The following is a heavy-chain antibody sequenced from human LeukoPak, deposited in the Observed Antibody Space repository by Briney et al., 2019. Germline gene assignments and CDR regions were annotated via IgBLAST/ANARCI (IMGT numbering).Heavy chain of an antibody. V-gene: IGHV3-23*01. Sequence: PGGSLRLSCAASGFTFSSYDMSWVRQAPGKGLEWVSAISGSGGSTYYADSVKGRFTISRDNSKNTLYVQMDSLRADDTAIYYCARSGSGSSPGFDYWGRGNLVTVSS. J-gene: IGHJ4*02. D-gene: IGHD1-26*01. CDR2: ISGSGGST. CDR3: ARSGSGSSPGFDY. CDR1: GFTFSSYD.